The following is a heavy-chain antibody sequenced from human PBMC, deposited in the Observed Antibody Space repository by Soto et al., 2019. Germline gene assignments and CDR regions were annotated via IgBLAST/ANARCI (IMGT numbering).Heavy chain of an antibody. Sequence: QVELQETGPGLVKPSGTLSLTCAVSGVSISSNNWWSWVRQPPGKGLEWIGEMYHTGSTNYNPSLKSRVTISVYKSKNHFSLELNSVTAADTAVYYCARSSRYQYDSSEGNFDYWGQGTLVTVSS. J-gene: IGHJ4*02. CDR1: GVSISSNNW. CDR2: MYHTGST. D-gene: IGHD3-22*01. CDR3: ARSSRYQYDSSEGNFDY. V-gene: IGHV4-4*02.